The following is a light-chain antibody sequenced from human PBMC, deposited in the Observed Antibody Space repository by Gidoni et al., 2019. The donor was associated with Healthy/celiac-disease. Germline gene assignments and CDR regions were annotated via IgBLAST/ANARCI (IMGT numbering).Light chain of an antibody. J-gene: IGKJ4*01. CDR1: QSVSSSY. V-gene: IGKV3-20*01. CDR2: GAS. Sequence: EIVLTQSPGTLSLSPGERATLSCRASQSVSSSYLAWYQQKPGQAPRLLIYGASGRATGIPDRFSGSGSGTDFTLTISRLEPEDFAVYYCQQYGSSPALTFGGGTKVEIK. CDR3: QQYGSSPALT.